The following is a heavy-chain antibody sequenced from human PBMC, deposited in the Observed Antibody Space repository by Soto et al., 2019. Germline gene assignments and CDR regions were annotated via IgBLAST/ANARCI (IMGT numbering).Heavy chain of an antibody. Sequence: QVQLVQSGAEVKKPGASVKVSCKASRYTFTSYGISGVRQAPGQGLEWKGWISAYNGNTNYAQKLQGRVTMTTDTSTSTAYMELRSLRSDDTAVYYCARGTAKEMATHYYYYGMDVWGQGTTVTVSS. J-gene: IGHJ6*02. CDR1: RYTFTSYG. D-gene: IGHD5-12*01. CDR2: ISAYNGNT. V-gene: IGHV1-18*01. CDR3: ARGTAKEMATHYYYYGMDV.